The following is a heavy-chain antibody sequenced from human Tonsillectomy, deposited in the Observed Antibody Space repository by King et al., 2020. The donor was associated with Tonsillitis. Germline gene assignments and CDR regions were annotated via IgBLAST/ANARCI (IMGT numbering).Heavy chain of an antibody. CDR2: IYYSVST. D-gene: IGHD3-22*01. CDR3: ASYFDSIDY. Sequence: QLQESGPGLVKPSETLSLTCTVSGGSISSSSYYWGWIRQPPGKGLEWIGSIYYSVSTYYKPSLKSRVTISVDTSKNQFSLKLSSVTAADTAVYYCASYFDSIDYWGQGTLVTVSS. J-gene: IGHJ4*02. V-gene: IGHV4-39*01. CDR1: GGSISSSSYY.